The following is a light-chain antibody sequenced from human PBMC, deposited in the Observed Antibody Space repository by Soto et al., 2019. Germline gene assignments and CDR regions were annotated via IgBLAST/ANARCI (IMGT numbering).Light chain of an antibody. CDR3: QQRSNWPPWT. Sequence: EIVLTQSPGTLSLSPGERATLSCRASQSVSSYLAWYQQKPGQAPRLLIYDASNRATGIPARFSGSGSGTDFTLTISSLEPEDFAVYYCQQRSNWPPWTFGQGTKVGIK. CDR2: DAS. CDR1: QSVSSY. J-gene: IGKJ1*01. V-gene: IGKV3-11*01.